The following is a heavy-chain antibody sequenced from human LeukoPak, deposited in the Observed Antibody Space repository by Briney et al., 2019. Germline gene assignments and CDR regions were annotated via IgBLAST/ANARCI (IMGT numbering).Heavy chain of an antibody. J-gene: IGHJ4*02. Sequence: GGSLRLSCAVSGFTVSSNYMSSVRQAPGKGLEWVSVIYSGGSTYYADSVKGRFTISRDNSKNTLYLQVNSLRAEDTAVYYCARGLSGSYHYFDYWGQGTLVTVSS. CDR2: IYSGGST. CDR1: GFTVSSNY. D-gene: IGHD1-26*01. CDR3: ARGLSGSYHYFDY. V-gene: IGHV3-53*01.